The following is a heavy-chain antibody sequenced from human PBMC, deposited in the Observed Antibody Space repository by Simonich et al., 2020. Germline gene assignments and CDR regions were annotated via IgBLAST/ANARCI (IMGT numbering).Heavy chain of an antibody. CDR1: GYTFTGYY. CDR3: ARVRFEAFDI. J-gene: IGHJ3*02. CDR2: INPNRGGT. Sequence: QVQLVQSGAEVKKPGASVKVSCKASGYTFTGYYMHWVRQAPGQGLAWMGWINPNRGGTNYAQKFQGRVTTTRDTAISTAYMERSRLGADDTAVYYCARVRFEAFDIWGQGKMVTVSS. V-gene: IGHV1-2*02.